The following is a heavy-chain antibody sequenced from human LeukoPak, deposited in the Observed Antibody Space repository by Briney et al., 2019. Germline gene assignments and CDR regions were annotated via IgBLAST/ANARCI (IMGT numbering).Heavy chain of an antibody. V-gene: IGHV4-38-2*02. CDR3: ARVIEGVDI. CDR1: GYSISSGYY. J-gene: IGHJ3*02. Sequence: PSETLSLTCTVSGYSISSGYYWGWIRQPPGKGLEWIGSIYHSGSTYYNPSLKSRVTISVDTSKNQFSLRLSSVTAADTAVYYCARVIEGVDIWGQGTMVTVSS. CDR2: IYHSGST.